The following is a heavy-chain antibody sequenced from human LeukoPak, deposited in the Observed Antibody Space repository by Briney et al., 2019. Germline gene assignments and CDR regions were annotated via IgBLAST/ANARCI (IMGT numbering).Heavy chain of an antibody. J-gene: IGHJ4*02. V-gene: IGHV3-53*01. CDR2: IYSGDIT. Sequence: GGSLRLSCAASGFSVSNNYMSWVRQAPGKGLEWVSVIYSGDITYYTDSVKGRFIISRDNSKNTLYLQMNSLRAEDTAVYYCARGSGYSYGFPDYWGQGTLVTVSS. D-gene: IGHD5-18*01. CDR3: ARGSGYSYGFPDY. CDR1: GFSVSNNY.